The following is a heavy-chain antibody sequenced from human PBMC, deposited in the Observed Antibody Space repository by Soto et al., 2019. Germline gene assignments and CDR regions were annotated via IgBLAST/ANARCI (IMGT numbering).Heavy chain of an antibody. CDR3: AKDTDIVATLGPGY. J-gene: IGHJ4*02. CDR2: ISSSGSST. V-gene: IGHV3-23*01. D-gene: IGHD5-12*01. CDR1: GFTFSSYS. Sequence: GGSLRLSCAASGFTFSSYSMNWVRQAPGKGLEWVSAISSSGSSTYYADSVKGRFTISRDNSKNTLYLQMNSLRAEDTAVYYCAKDTDIVATLGPGYGGQGTLVTVSS.